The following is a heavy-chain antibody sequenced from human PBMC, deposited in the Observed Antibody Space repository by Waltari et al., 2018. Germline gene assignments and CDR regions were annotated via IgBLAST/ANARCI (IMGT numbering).Heavy chain of an antibody. V-gene: IGHV4-59*01. CDR2: IYYSGST. CDR1: GGSISSYY. CDR3: ARDNGVLAAAGTYDAFDI. J-gene: IGHJ3*02. Sequence: QVQLQESGPGLVKPSETLSLTCTVSGGSISSYYWSWIRQPAGKGLEWIGYIYYSGSTNYNPSLKSRVTISVDTSKNQFSLKLSSVTAADTAVYYCARDNGVLAAAGTYDAFDIWGQGTMVTVSS. D-gene: IGHD6-13*01.